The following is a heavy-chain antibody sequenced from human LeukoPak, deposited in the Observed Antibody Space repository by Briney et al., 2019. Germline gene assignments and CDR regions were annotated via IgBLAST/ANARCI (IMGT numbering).Heavy chain of an antibody. J-gene: IGHJ3*02. CDR1: GYTFTGYY. CDR2: INPNSGGT. V-gene: IGHV1-2*02. D-gene: IGHD3-22*01. CDR3: ATRPSAGSGYYSQGRDAFDI. Sequence: ASVKVSCKASGYTFTGYYMHWVRQAPGQGLEWMGWINPNSGGTNYAQKFQGRVTMTEDTSTDTAYMELSSLRSEDTAVYYCATRPSAGSGYYSQGRDAFDIWGQGTMVTVSS.